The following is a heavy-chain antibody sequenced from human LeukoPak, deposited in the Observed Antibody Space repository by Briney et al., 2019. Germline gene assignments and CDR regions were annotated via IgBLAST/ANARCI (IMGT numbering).Heavy chain of an antibody. D-gene: IGHD1-26*01. CDR2: INPSGGST. CDR3: ASSGSYFMEHDASDI. V-gene: IGHV1-46*01. Sequence: ASVKVSCKASGYTFTSYYMRWVRQAPGQGLEWMGIINPSGGSTSYAQKFQGRVTMTRDMSTSTVYMELSSLRSEDTAVYYCASSGSYFMEHDASDIWGQGTMVTVSS. CDR1: GYTFTSYY. J-gene: IGHJ3*02.